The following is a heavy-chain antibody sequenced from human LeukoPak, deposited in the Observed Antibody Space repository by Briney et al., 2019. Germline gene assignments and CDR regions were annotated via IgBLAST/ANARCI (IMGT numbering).Heavy chain of an antibody. V-gene: IGHV1-2*02. J-gene: IGHJ5*02. CDR1: GYTFTGYY. Sequence: ASVKVSCKASGYTFTGYYMHWVRQAPGQGLEWMGWINPNSGGTNYAQKFQGRVTMTRDMSTSTVYMELSSLRSEDTAVYYCARGGTTIFGVGQTNWFDPWGQGTLVTVSS. D-gene: IGHD3-3*01. CDR3: ARGGTTIFGVGQTNWFDP. CDR2: INPNSGGT.